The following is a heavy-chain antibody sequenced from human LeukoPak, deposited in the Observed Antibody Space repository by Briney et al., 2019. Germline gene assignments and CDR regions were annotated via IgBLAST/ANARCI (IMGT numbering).Heavy chain of an antibody. CDR3: ARDGSNYDILTGYSISGMDV. D-gene: IGHD3-9*01. Sequence: GGSLRLSCAASGFTFSDYNIKWVRRAPGKGLEGVSSISSSSTYIYYADLVKGRFTISRDNAKNSLYLQMYSLRAEDTAVYYCARDGSNYDILTGYSISGMDVWGQGTTVTVSS. CDR2: ISSSSTYI. V-gene: IGHV3-21*01. CDR1: GFTFSDYN. J-gene: IGHJ6*02.